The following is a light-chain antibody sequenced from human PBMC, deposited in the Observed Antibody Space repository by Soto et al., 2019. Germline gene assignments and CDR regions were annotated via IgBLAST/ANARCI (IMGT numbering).Light chain of an antibody. V-gene: IGLV2-14*01. J-gene: IGLJ3*02. Sequence: QSALTQPASVSGSPGQSITIPCTGTSSDVGAYNYVSWHQQHPGKAPKLMIYEVSNRPSGVSNRFSGSKSGNTASLTISGLQAEDEADYYCSSYTTSSSWVFGGGTKLTVL. CDR2: EVS. CDR3: SSYTTSSSWV. CDR1: SSDVGAYNY.